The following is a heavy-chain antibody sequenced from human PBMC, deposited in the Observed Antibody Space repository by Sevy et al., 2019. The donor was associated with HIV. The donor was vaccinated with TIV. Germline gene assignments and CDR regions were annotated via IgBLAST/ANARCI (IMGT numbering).Heavy chain of an antibody. D-gene: IGHD4-17*01. CDR2: IWFDGSNT. CDR3: ARDLEFYDHGDYGPAFMPDF. Sequence: GGSLRLSCAASGFTFSSFGMHWVRQAPGKGLEWLAVIWFDGSNTYYAESVRGPFTISRDIAKNTLHLQMNSLRAEDTAVYYCARDLEFYDHGDYGPAFMPDFWGHGTLVTVSS. V-gene: IGHV3-33*01. J-gene: IGHJ4*01. CDR1: GFTFSSFG.